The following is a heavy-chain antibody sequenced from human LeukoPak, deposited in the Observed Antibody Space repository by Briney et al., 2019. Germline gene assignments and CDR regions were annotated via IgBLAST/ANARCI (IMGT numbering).Heavy chain of an antibody. V-gene: IGHV1-69*13. CDR2: IIPIFGTA. CDR1: GGTFSSYA. D-gene: IGHD4-23*01. J-gene: IGHJ4*02. CDR3: ARDPDYGGNSREGFDY. Sequence: SVKVSCKASGGTFSSYAISWVRQAPGQGLEWMGGIIPIFGTANYAQKFQGRVTITADESTSTAYMELSSLRSEDTAVYYCARDPDYGGNSREGFDYWGQGTLVTVSS.